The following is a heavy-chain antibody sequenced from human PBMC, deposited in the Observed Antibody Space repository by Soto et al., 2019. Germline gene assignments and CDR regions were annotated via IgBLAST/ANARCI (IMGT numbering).Heavy chain of an antibody. CDR1: GYTFTSYG. D-gene: IGHD3-22*01. V-gene: IGHV1-18*04. J-gene: IGHJ4*02. CDR3: ARSPRITMIVVVPHHVDY. Sequence: GASVKVSCKASGYTFTSYGISWVRQAPGQGLEWMGWISAYNGNTNYAQKLQGRVTMTTDTSTSTAYMELRSLRSDDTAVYYCARSPRITMIVVVPHHVDYWGQGTLVTVSS. CDR2: ISAYNGNT.